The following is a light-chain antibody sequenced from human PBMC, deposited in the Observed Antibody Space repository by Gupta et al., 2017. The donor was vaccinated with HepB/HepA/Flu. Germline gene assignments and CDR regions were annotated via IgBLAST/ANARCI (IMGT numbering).Light chain of an antibody. V-gene: IGLV1-40*01. CDR1: GSNIGAGYD. J-gene: IGLJ2*01. Sequence: QSVLTQPPSVSGAPGQRVTISCTGSGSNIGAGYDVNWYQHLPGKAPNVLIYGDTNRPSGVPDRFSGSKSGTSASLAITGLQAEDEADYYCQSYDSSLSGSVFGGGTKLTVL. CDR3: QSYDSSLSGSV. CDR2: GDT.